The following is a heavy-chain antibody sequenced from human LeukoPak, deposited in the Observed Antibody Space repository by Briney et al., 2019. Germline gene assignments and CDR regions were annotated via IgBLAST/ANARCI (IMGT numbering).Heavy chain of an antibody. Sequence: GSLRLSCAASGFTVRNNYMTWVRPAPGKGLEWVSIIYSGDSTSYADSVKGRFTISRDNSKSTLYLQMNSLRVEDTAVYYCARDHPLDYWGQGTLVTVSS. V-gene: IGHV3-53*05. CDR2: IYSGDST. CDR3: ARDHPLDY. J-gene: IGHJ4*02. CDR1: GFTVRNNY.